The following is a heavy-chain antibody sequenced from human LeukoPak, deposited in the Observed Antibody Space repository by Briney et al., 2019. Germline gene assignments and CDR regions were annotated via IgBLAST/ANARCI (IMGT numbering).Heavy chain of an antibody. CDR3: VGEGKY. J-gene: IGHJ4*02. D-gene: IGHD4-17*01. V-gene: IGHV3-53*01. CDR2: IYSGGGT. Sequence: GGPLRLSCAASGFTFSSYWMTWVRQAPGKGLEWVSVIYSGGGTNYADSLKGRFSISRDNSKNTLYLQMNSLRAEDTAVYYCVGEGKYWGQGTLVTVSS. CDR1: GFTFSSYW.